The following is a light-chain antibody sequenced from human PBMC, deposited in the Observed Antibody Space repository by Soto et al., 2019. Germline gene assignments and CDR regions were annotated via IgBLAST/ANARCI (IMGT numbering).Light chain of an antibody. CDR2: QAS. J-gene: IGKJ1*01. V-gene: IGKV1-5*03. Sequence: MHMSQSPSTLSAALGERVTSTCRASQSTSSYLAWYQQKPGKAPKLLIYQASSLENGVPSRFSGSGSGTEFSLTISSLQPDDFATYYCQQYSSHSTFGQGTKVDIK. CDR1: QSTSSY. CDR3: QQYSSHST.